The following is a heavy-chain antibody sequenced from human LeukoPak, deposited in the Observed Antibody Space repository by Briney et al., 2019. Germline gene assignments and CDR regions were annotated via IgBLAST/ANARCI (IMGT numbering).Heavy chain of an antibody. V-gene: IGHV4-39*07. Sequence: PSETLSLTCTVSGGSISSPSYFWGWIRQPPGRGLEWIASFYYSGTTYYNPSLMGRITTSVDTSERQFSLKLTSVTAADTAVYYCVTGAWEVTRIDNWGQGTLVTVSS. CDR3: VTGAWEVTRIDN. CDR1: GGSISSPSYF. CDR2: FYYSGTT. D-gene: IGHD1-26*01. J-gene: IGHJ4*02.